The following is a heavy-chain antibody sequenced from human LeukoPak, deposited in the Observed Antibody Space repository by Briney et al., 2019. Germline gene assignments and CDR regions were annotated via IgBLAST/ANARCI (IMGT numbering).Heavy chain of an antibody. CDR1: GFTFRTDW. J-gene: IGHJ4*02. CDR3: AREWN. CDR2: IKDDGSEI. V-gene: IGHV3-7*01. Sequence: GGSLRLSCVASGFTFRTDWMSWFREAPGKGPEWVASIKDDGSEIYYVDSVRGRFTISRDNAKNSLYLQMNSLRAEDTAVYYCAREWNWGQGSLVTVSS.